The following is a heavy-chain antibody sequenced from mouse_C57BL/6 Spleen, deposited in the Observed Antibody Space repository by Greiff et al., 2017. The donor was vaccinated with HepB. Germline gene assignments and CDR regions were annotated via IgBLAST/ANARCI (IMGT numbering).Heavy chain of an antibody. J-gene: IGHJ4*01. D-gene: IGHD5-1*01. V-gene: IGHV1-54*01. CDR3: ARYGKDSTSYAMDY. CDR1: GYAFTNYL. Sequence: VQLQQSGAELVRPGTSVKVSCKASGYAFTNYLIEWVKQRPGQGLEWIGVINPGSGGTNYNEKFKGKATLTADKSSSTAYMQLSSLTSEDSAVYFCARYGKDSTSYAMDYWGQGTSVTVSS. CDR2: INPGSGGT.